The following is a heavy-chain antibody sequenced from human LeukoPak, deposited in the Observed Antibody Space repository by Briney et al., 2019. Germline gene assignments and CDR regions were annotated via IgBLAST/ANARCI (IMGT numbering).Heavy chain of an antibody. J-gene: IGHJ4*01. CDR1: GFTFSSYA. D-gene: IGHD3-16*01. V-gene: IGHV3-30*04. Sequence: PGRSLRLSCAASGFTFSSYAMHWVRQAPGKGLEWVAVISYDGSNKYYADSVKGRFTISRDNSKNTLYLQMNSLRAEDTAIYYCAKEGYFGGYFDYWGQGTLVTVSS. CDR3: AKEGYFGGYFDY. CDR2: ISYDGSNK.